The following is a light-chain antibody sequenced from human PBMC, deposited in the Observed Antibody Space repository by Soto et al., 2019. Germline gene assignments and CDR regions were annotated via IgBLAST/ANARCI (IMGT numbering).Light chain of an antibody. CDR2: AAS. J-gene: IGKJ1*01. Sequence: DIQMTQSPSSLSASVGDTVTITCRASQGIRNALGWYQQKPGKAPKRLIYAASSLQSGVPSRFSGSGSGTEFTLTISSLQPEDFATYYCLQYDSYPWTFGQGTKVEIK. V-gene: IGKV1-17*01. CDR3: LQYDSYPWT. CDR1: QGIRNA.